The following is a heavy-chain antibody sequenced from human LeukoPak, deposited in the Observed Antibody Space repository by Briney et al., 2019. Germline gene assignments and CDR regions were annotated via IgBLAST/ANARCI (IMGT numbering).Heavy chain of an antibody. J-gene: IGHJ6*02. CDR3: ARVLSEYYYYYGMDV. D-gene: IGHD3-10*01. CDR2: IWYDGSNK. Sequence: PGGSLRLSCAASGFTFSSHGMHWARQAPGKGLEWGAVIWYDGSNKYYADSVKGRFTISRDNSKNTLYLQMNSLRAEDTAVYYCARVLSEYYYYYGMDVWGQGTTVTVSS. V-gene: IGHV3-33*01. CDR1: GFTFSSHG.